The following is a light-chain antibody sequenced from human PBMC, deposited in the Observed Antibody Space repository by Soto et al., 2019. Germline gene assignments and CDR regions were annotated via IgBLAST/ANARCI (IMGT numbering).Light chain of an antibody. CDR3: QQYGSSSQAT. CDR1: QSVTSNY. V-gene: IGKV3-20*01. Sequence: EIVLTQSPDTLSLSPGERATLSCRASQSVTSNYLAWYQQKPGQAPRLLIFGASSRATGIPDKFSGSGSGTDFTLTISRVEPEDFAVYYCQQYGSSSQATFGGGTKVEIK. CDR2: GAS. J-gene: IGKJ4*01.